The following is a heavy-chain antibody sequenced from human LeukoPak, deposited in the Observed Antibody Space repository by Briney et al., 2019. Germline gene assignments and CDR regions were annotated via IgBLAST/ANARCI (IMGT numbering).Heavy chain of an antibody. CDR2: IIPIFGTA. CDR1: GGTFSSYA. V-gene: IGHV1-69*13. CDR3: ARVEGPNMSGSQTRPNYYYYYMDV. Sequence: SAKVSCKASGGTFSSYAISWVRQAPGQGLEWMGGIIPIFGTANYAQKFQGRVTITADESTSTAYMELSSLRSEDTAVYYCARVEGPNMSGSQTRPNYYYYYMDVWGKGTTVTVSS. D-gene: IGHD1-26*01. J-gene: IGHJ6*03.